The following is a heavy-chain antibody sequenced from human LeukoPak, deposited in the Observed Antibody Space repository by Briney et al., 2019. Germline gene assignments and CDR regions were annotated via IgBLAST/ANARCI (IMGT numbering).Heavy chain of an antibody. J-gene: IGHJ1*01. CDR2: INYSGST. CDR3: ASSPPGTEYFHH. Sequence: PSETLSLTCTVSGDSVSSYYWSWIRRPPGKGLEWIGYINYSGSTNYNPSLKSRVTISGDTSKNQFSLKLSSVTAADTAVYYCASSPPGTEYFHHWGQGTLVTVSS. V-gene: IGHV4-59*08. CDR1: GDSVSSYY.